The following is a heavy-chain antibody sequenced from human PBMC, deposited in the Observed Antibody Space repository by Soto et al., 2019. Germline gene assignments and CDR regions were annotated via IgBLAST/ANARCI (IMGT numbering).Heavy chain of an antibody. CDR1: GFTFSSYA. V-gene: IGHV3-23*01. J-gene: IGHJ4*02. D-gene: IGHD3-9*01. CDR3: AKSSWDILTGYLY. CDR2: ISGSGGST. Sequence: GGSLRLSCAASGFTFSSYAMSWVRQAPGTGLEWVSAISGSGGSTYYADSVKGRFTISRDNSKNTLYLQMNSLRAEDTAVYYCAKSSWDILTGYLYWGQGTLVTVSS.